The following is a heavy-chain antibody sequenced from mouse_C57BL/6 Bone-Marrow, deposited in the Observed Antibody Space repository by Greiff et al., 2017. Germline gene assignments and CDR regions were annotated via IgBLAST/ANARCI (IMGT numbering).Heavy chain of an antibody. CDR1: GFSLTSYA. D-gene: IGHD1-1*01. V-gene: IGHV2-9-1*01. CDR3: ARNPLHYYGSSYVGYFDV. J-gene: IGHJ1*03. CDR2: IWTGGGT. Sequence: VMLVESGPGLVAPSQSLSITCTVSGFSLTSYAISWVRQPPGKGLEWLGVIWTGGGTNYNSALKSRLSISKDNSKSQVFLKMNSLQTDDTARYYCARNPLHYYGSSYVGYFDVWGTGTTVTVSS.